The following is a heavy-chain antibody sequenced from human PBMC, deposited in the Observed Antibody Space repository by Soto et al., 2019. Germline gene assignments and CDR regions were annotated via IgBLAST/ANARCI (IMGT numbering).Heavy chain of an antibody. V-gene: IGHV3-15*01. CDR1: GFTFSNAW. D-gene: IGHD3-22*01. CDR3: TTAGYYDTPTFDI. J-gene: IGHJ3*02. Sequence: GGSLRLSXAASGFTFSNAWMSWVRQAPGKGLEWVGRIKSKTDGGTTDYAAPVKGRFTISRDDSKNTLYLQMNSLKTEDTDVYYCTTAGYYDTPTFDIWGQGTMVTVS. CDR2: IKSKTDGGTT.